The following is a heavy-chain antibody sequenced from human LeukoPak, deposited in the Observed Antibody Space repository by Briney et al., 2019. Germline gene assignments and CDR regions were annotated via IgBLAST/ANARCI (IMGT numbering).Heavy chain of an antibody. Sequence: GGSLILSCAASGFTFNTCAMGRVRQAPWEKLQWVSGISDSGGNTYYADSVRGRFTISRDNSKNTLYLQMNSLRAEDTAVYYCARHRSSWLIDYWGQGTLVTVSS. CDR2: ISDSGGNT. D-gene: IGHD6-6*01. J-gene: IGHJ4*02. V-gene: IGHV3-23*01. CDR1: GFTFNTCA. CDR3: ARHRSSWLIDY.